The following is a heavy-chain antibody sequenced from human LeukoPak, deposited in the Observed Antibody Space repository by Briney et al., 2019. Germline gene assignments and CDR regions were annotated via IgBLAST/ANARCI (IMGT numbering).Heavy chain of an antibody. CDR3: AADYPIFGVVISH. Sequence: SVKVSCKASGFTFTSSAMQWVRQARGQRLEWLGWIVVGSGNTNYAQKFQERVTITRDMSTSTAYMELSSLRSEDTAVYYCAADYPIFGVVISHWGQGTLVTVSS. D-gene: IGHD3-3*01. CDR1: GFTFTSSA. CDR2: IVVGSGNT. J-gene: IGHJ4*02. V-gene: IGHV1-58*02.